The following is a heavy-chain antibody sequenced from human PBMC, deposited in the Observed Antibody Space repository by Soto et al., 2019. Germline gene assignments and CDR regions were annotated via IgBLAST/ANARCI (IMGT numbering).Heavy chain of an antibody. V-gene: IGHV1-18*01. CDR3: TRDETVNSRFGELLGAH. CDR1: GYTFTTYG. CDR2: ISAHNGYT. Sequence: QVQLVQSGGEVKKPGASVKVSCKASGYTFTTYGLNWVRQAPGQGLEWMGWISAHNGYTKYAQKFQARVTMTTDTSTSTAYMELRGLTSDDTAVFYCTRDETVNSRFGELLGAHWGQGTLVTVSS. J-gene: IGHJ4*02. D-gene: IGHD3-10*01.